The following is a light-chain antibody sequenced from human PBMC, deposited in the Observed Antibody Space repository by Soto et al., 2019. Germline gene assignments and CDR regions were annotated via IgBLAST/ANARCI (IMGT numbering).Light chain of an antibody. CDR2: EVN. Sequence: QSLLSQPASLSGSPVQSITISCTGTSSDIGAYYYVSWFQQHPGKSPKLMISEVNNRPAGFYNRFSGSKSGNTAYLTISGLQVEDEAEYFCLSFTTTXTHVVGTGTKVXV. V-gene: IGLV2-14*01. CDR3: LSFTTTXTHV. J-gene: IGLJ1*01. CDR1: SSDIGAYYY.